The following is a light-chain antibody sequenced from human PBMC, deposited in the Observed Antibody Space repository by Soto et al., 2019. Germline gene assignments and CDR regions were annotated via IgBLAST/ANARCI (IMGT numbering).Light chain of an antibody. CDR1: SGDIGGYNY. Sequence: QSALTQPRSVSGSPGQSVTISCTGASGDIGGYNYVSWYQHHPGKAPKLIIFDVNKRPSGVPDRFSGSKSGNTASLTISGLQPEDEADCYCCSYAGSSLVFGGGTKLTVL. V-gene: IGLV2-11*01. CDR2: DVN. J-gene: IGLJ2*01. CDR3: CSYAGSSLV.